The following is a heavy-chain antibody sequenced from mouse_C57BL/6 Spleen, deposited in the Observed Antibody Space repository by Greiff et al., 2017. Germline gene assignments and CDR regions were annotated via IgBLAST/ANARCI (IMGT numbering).Heavy chain of an antibody. CDR2: FHPYNDDT. CDR1: GYTFTTYP. J-gene: IGHJ3*01. D-gene: IGHD1-1*01. CDR3: ARKDYGSSYGFAY. V-gene: IGHV1-47*01. Sequence: VQLPESGAELVKPGASVKMSCKASGYTFTTYPIEWMKQNHGKSLEWIGNFHPYNDDTKYNEKFKGKATLTVEKSSSTVYLELSRLTSDDSAVYYCARKDYGSSYGFAYWGQGTLVTVSA.